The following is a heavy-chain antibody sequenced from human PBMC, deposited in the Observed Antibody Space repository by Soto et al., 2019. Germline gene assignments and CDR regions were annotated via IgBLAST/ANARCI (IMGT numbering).Heavy chain of an antibody. CDR3: GKDISYGSWVRDAFDI. Sequence: PGGSLRLSCAASGFTFSSYAMSWVRQAPGKGLEWVSAISGSGGSTYYADSVKGRFTISRDNSKNTLYLQMNSLRAEDTAVYYWGKDISYGSWVRDAFDIWGQGAMATDSS. D-gene: IGHD1-26*01. CDR2: ISGSGGST. J-gene: IGHJ3*02. CDR1: GFTFSSYA. V-gene: IGHV3-23*01.